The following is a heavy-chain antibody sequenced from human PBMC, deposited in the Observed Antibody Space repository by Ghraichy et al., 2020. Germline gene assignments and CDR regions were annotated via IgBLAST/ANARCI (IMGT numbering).Heavy chain of an antibody. V-gene: IGHV3-23*01. CDR3: AKDLARYCSGGSCYPGDY. CDR2: ISGSGGST. Sequence: GESLNISCAASGFTFSSYAMSWVRQAPGKGLEWVSAISGSGGSTYYADSVKGRFTISRDNSKNTLYLQMNSLRAEDTAVYYCAKDLARYCSGGSCYPGDYWGQGTLVTVSS. J-gene: IGHJ4*02. D-gene: IGHD2-15*01. CDR1: GFTFSSYA.